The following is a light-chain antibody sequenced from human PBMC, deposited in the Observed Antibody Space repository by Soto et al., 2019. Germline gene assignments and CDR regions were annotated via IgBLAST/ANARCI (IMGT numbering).Light chain of an antibody. J-gene: IGLJ1*01. CDR2: DVT. CDR1: TSDIGGFNF. CDR3: SSFTSSAAHPV. Sequence: QSALTQPASVSGSPGQSVTISCTGTTSDIGGFNFVSWYQQHPGTAPQLMIYDVTYRPSGVSNRFSGSKSGNTASLTISGLQAQAEDDSYYSSFTSSAAHPVFGTGTKLTVL. V-gene: IGLV2-14*03.